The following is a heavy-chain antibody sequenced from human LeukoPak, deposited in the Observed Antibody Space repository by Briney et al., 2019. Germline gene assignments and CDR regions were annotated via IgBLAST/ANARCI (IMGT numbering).Heavy chain of an antibody. D-gene: IGHD5-18*01. CDR1: GYSFTDYY. CDR2: IKPNSGGT. CDR3: ARGRGEGYTYGRYYFDY. V-gene: IGHV1-2*02. Sequence: ASVKVSCKASGYSFTDYYMHWVRQAPGQGPEWMGWIKPNSGGTNYAQKFQGRVTMTRDTSSVTAYMELSRLRSDDTAVYYCARGRGEGYTYGRYYFDYWGQGTLVTVSS. J-gene: IGHJ4*02.